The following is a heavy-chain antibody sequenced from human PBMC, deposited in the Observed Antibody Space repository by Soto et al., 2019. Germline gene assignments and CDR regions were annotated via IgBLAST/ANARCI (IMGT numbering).Heavy chain of an antibody. CDR1: GYTLSTYG. J-gene: IGHJ4*02. CDR2: ISANNAKT. Sequence: ASEKVSCKTAGYTLSTYGIAWVRQAPGQEREWMGRISANNAKTNYAQQFVRRVTMTTDASTNSATLVLRNLRLDEKASYYCAREFCSCGGSIREDRSLISFDFWGQGTLVTVSS. CDR3: AREFCSCGGSIREDRSLISFDF. V-gene: IGHV1-18*01. D-gene: IGHD3-3*02.